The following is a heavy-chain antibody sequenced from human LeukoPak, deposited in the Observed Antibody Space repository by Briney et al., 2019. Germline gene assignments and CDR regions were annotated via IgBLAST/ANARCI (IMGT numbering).Heavy chain of an antibody. CDR3: ARTYSLAAGLDP. CDR1: GGSFSGYY. V-gene: IGHV4-38-2*01. D-gene: IGHD6-13*01. CDR2: IYHSGST. J-gene: IGHJ5*02. Sequence: SETLSLTCAVYGGSFSGYYWGWIRQPPGKGLEWIGSIYHSGSTYYNPSLKSRVTISVDTSKNQFSLKLSSVTAADMAVYYCARTYSLAAGLDPWGQGTLVTVSS.